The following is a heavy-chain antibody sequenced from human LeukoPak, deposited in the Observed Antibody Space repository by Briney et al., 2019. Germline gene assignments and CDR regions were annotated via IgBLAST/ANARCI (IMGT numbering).Heavy chain of an antibody. D-gene: IGHD2-15*01. CDR2: IYSGGNT. Sequence: PGGSLRLSCAASGFTVSSNYMNWVRQAPGKGLEWVSVIYSGGNTYYADSVKGRFTISRDNSENTLYLQMNSLRAEDTAVYYCARTPMFYFYGMDVWGRGTTVTVSS. CDR1: GFTVSSNY. J-gene: IGHJ6*02. V-gene: IGHV3-66*01. CDR3: ARTPMFYFYGMDV.